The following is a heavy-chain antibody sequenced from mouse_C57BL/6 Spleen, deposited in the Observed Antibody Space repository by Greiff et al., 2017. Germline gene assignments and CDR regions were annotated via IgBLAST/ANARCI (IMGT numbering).Heavy chain of an antibody. J-gene: IGHJ1*03. CDR3: ARSTYYGSSDGWYFDV. V-gene: IGHV1-85*01. D-gene: IGHD1-1*01. Sequence: VQLQQSGPELVKPGASVKLSCKASGYTFTSYDINWVKQRPGQGLEWIGWIYPRDGSTKYNEKFKGKATLTVDTSSSTAYMELHSLTSEDSAVYFCARSTYYGSSDGWYFDVWGTGTTVTVSS. CDR2: IYPRDGST. CDR1: GYTFTSYD.